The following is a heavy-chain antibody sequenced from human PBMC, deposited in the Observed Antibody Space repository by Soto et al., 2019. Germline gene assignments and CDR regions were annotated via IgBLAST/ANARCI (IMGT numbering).Heavy chain of an antibody. CDR2: IYYSGST. CDR3: AREAHSGSDRGFDY. J-gene: IGHJ4*02. D-gene: IGHD1-26*01. Sequence: ETLSLSCTFSGGSISSYYRRWIRQPPGKGLYGIGYIYYSGSTNYNPSLKSRVTLSVDPSKNQFSLKLSSVTAADTAVYYCAREAHSGSDRGFDYWGQGTLVTVSS. V-gene: IGHV4-59*01. CDR1: GGSISSYY.